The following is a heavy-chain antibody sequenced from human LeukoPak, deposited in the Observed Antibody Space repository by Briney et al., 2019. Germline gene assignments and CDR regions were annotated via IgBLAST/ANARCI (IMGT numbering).Heavy chain of an antibody. V-gene: IGHV4-39*01. CDR2: IYYSGST. CDR3: ARQPGRGYSGYFDY. Sequence: PSETLSLTCTVSGGSISSSSYYWGWIRQPPGKGLEWIGSIYYSGSTYYNPSLKSRVTISVDTSKNQFSLKLSSVTAADTAVYYCARQPGRGYSGYFDYWGQGTLVTVSS. J-gene: IGHJ4*02. CDR1: GGSISSSSYY. D-gene: IGHD5-12*01.